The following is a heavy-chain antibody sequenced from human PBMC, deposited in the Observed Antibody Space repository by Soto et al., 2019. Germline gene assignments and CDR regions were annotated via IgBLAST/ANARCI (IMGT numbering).Heavy chain of an antibody. J-gene: IGHJ3*02. CDR3: ARHRIVVVINDAFDI. CDR1: GYSFTSYW. Sequence: GESLKISCKGSGYSFTSYWIGWVRQMPGKGLEWMGIIYPGDSDTRYSPSFQGQVTISADKSISTAYLQWSSLKASDTAMYYCARHRIVVVINDAFDIWGQGTMVTVSS. CDR2: IYPGDSDT. D-gene: IGHD3-22*01. V-gene: IGHV5-51*01.